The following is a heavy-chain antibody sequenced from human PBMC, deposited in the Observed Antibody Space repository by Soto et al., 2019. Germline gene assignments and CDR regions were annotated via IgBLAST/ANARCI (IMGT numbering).Heavy chain of an antibody. CDR1: GFTFSSYA. CDR3: ASLSPITIFGVVTMDV. Sequence: GGSLRLSCAASGFTFSSYAMSWVRQAPGKGLEWVSAISGSGGSTYYADSVKGRFTISRDNSKNTLYLQMNSLRAEDTAVYYCASLSPITIFGVVTMDVWGQGTTVTVSS. V-gene: IGHV3-23*01. J-gene: IGHJ6*02. CDR2: ISGSGGST. D-gene: IGHD3-3*01.